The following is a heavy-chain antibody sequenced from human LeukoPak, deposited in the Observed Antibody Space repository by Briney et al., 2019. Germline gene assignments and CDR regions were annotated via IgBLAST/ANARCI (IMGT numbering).Heavy chain of an antibody. J-gene: IGHJ6*02. V-gene: IGHV1-18*01. CDR3: ATDTVTTPLYGMDV. Sequence: ASVKVSCKASGYTFTSYGFTWVRQAPGQGLEWMGWISASNGNTNYAQRLQGRVTMTTDTSTSTAYMELRSLRSEDTAVYYCATDTVTTPLYGMDVWGQGTTVTVSS. D-gene: IGHD4-17*01. CDR1: GYTFTSYG. CDR2: ISASNGNT.